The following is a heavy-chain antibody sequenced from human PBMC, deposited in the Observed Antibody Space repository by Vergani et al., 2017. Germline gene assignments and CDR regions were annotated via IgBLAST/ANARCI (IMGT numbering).Heavy chain of an antibody. J-gene: IGHJ5*02. Sequence: QVQLQESGPGLVKPSQTLSLTCTVSGYSISSGYYWGWIRQPPGKGLEWIGSNYHSGSTYYNPSLKSRVTISVDTSKNQFSLKLSSVTAADTAVYYCARATWIQLSCWFDPWGQGTLVTVSS. V-gene: IGHV4-38-2*02. CDR2: NYHSGST. CDR1: GYSISSGYY. D-gene: IGHD5-18*01. CDR3: ARATWIQLSCWFDP.